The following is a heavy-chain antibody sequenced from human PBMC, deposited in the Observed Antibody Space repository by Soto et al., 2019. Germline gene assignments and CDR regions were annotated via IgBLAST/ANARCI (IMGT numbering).Heavy chain of an antibody. CDR1: GYTFTSYA. Sequence: ASVKVSCKASGYTFTSYAMHWVRQAPGQRLERMGWINAGNGNTKYSQKFQGRVTITRDTSASTAYMELSSLRSEDTAVYYCARGDFWSGSYYMDVWAKGPRSPSP. D-gene: IGHD3-3*01. CDR2: INAGNGNT. V-gene: IGHV1-3*01. CDR3: ARGDFWSGSYYMDV. J-gene: IGHJ6*03.